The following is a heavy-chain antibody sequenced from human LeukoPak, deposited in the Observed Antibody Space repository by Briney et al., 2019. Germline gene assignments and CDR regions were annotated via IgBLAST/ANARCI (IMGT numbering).Heavy chain of an antibody. CDR1: GGSISSYY. CDR3: ARDLSGYSSSWYGYNWFDP. D-gene: IGHD6-13*01. Sequence: SESLSLTCTVSGGSISSYYWSWIRQPAGKGLEWSGRIYTSGSTNYNPSLKSRVTMSVDTSKNQSSLKLSSVTAADTAVYYCARDLSGYSSSWYGYNWFDPWGQGTLVTVSS. V-gene: IGHV4-4*07. CDR2: IYTSGST. J-gene: IGHJ5*02.